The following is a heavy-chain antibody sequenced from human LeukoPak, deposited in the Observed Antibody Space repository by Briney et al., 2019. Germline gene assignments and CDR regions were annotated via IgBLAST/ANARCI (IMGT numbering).Heavy chain of an antibody. CDR3: ARDKPLGGDLDAFDI. CDR2: ISYDGSNK. J-gene: IGHJ3*02. Sequence: TGRSLRLSCAASGFTLSSYAMHWVRQAPGEGLEWVAVISYDGSNKYYADSVKGRFTISRDNSKNTLYLQMNSLRAEDTAVYYCARDKPLGGDLDAFDIWGQGTMVTVSS. CDR1: GFTLSSYA. D-gene: IGHD4-17*01. V-gene: IGHV3-30-3*01.